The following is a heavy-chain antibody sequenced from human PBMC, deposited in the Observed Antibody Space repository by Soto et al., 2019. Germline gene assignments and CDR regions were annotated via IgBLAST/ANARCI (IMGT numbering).Heavy chain of an antibody. Sequence: PGGSLRLSCAASGFTVSSNYMSWVRQAPGKGLEWVSVIYSGGSTYYADSVKGRFTISRHNSKNTLYLQMNSLRAEDTAVYYCARVLKAWWDAFDIWGQGTMVTVSS. V-gene: IGHV3-53*04. CDR1: GFTVSSNY. J-gene: IGHJ3*02. CDR3: ARVLKAWWDAFDI. CDR2: IYSGGST. D-gene: IGHD2-15*01.